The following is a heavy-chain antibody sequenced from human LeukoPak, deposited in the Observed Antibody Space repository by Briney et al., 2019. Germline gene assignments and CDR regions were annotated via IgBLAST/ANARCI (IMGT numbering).Heavy chain of an antibody. CDR1: GFTFSSYS. Sequence: GGSLRLSCAASGFTFSSYSMNWVRQAPGKGLEWVSYISSSSSTIYYADSVKDRFTISRDNAKNPLYLQMNSLRAEDTAVYYCARATDVGAFDIWGQGTMVTVSS. J-gene: IGHJ3*02. V-gene: IGHV3-48*04. D-gene: IGHD4-11*01. CDR3: ARATDVGAFDI. CDR2: ISSSSSTI.